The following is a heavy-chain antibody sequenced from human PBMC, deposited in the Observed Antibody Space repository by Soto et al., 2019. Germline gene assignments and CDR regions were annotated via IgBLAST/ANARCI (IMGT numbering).Heavy chain of an antibody. CDR3: ARGFRTYYYDSSGYLYYFDY. V-gene: IGHV4-34*01. Sequence: PSETLSLTCAVSGGSFSGFYWTWIRQPPGKGLEWIGEINHSGSTNYNPSLKSRVTVSVDTSKNQFSLKLSSVTAADTAVYYCARGFRTYYYDSSGYLYYFDYWAQGTPVTVSS. CDR1: GGSFSGFY. CDR2: INHSGST. J-gene: IGHJ4*02. D-gene: IGHD3-22*01.